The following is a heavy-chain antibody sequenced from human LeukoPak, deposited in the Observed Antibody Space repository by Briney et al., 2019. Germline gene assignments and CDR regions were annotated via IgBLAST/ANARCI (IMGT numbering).Heavy chain of an antibody. V-gene: IGHV3-7*03. CDR3: ARGGGLDV. CDR1: GFTFRSYW. CDR2: INHNGTVN. J-gene: IGHJ6*02. Sequence: GGSLRLSCAASGFTFRSYWMNWARQAPGKGLEWVASINHNGTVNYYVDSVKGRFTISRDNAKNSLYLQMSNLRAEDTAVYFCARGGGLDVWGQGATVTVSS. D-gene: IGHD3-16*01.